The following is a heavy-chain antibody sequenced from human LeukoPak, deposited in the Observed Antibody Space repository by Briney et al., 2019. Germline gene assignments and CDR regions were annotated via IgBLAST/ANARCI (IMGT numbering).Heavy chain of an antibody. D-gene: IGHD6-13*01. CDR2: ISSDGGST. CDR3: VKRTGTGSWKGSFDY. Sequence: PGGPLRLSCSASGFSFSSYAMHWVRQAPGKGLEYVTAISSDGGSTYYADSVKGRFTISRDNSKSTLYLQMGSLRAEDTAVYYCVKRTGTGSWKGSFDYWGQGTLVTVSS. CDR1: GFSFSSYA. J-gene: IGHJ4*02. V-gene: IGHV3-64D*06.